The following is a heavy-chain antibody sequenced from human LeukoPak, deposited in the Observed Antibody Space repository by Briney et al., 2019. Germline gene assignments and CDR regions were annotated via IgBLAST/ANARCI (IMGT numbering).Heavy chain of an antibody. CDR3: VRGQATAWGLDY. CDR2: ISTDAGTI. CDR1: GFTFSSNW. Sequence: PGGSLRLSCAASGFTFSSNWMHWVRQAPGKGLVWVSHISTDAGTITYADFVKGRFTISRDNAKDTVYLQMNSLRAEDTALYYCVRGQATAWGLDYWGQGTLVTVSS. V-gene: IGHV3-74*01. D-gene: IGHD6-13*01. J-gene: IGHJ4*02.